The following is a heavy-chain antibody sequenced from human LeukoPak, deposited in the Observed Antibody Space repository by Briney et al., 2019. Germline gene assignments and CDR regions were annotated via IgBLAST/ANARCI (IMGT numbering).Heavy chain of an antibody. D-gene: IGHD6-19*01. V-gene: IGHV4-4*02. CDR1: GGSISSSNW. Sequence: PSETLSLTCAVSGGSISSSNWWSWVRQPPGKGLEWIGEIYHSGSTNYNPSLKSRVTISVDKSKNQFSLKLSSVTAADTAMYYCASLYSSGPLAAFDIWGQGTMVTVSS. CDR3: ASLYSSGPLAAFDI. J-gene: IGHJ3*02. CDR2: IYHSGST.